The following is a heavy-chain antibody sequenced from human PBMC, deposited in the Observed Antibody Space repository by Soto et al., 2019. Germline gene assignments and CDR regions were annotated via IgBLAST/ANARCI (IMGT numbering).Heavy chain of an antibody. Sequence: EVQLLESGGGLVQPGGSLRLSCATSGFSFSNYGMNWVRQAPGKGLEWVSGITKTGRSTFIADSVRGRFTISRDNLKNIMYLQMNSLRPEDTAVYYCSRGTYYPQSSGLHADYWGPGTVVTVSS. CDR1: GFSFSNYG. J-gene: IGHJ4*02. V-gene: IGHV3-23*01. CDR3: SRGTYYPQSSGLHADY. CDR2: ITKTGRST. D-gene: IGHD3-22*01.